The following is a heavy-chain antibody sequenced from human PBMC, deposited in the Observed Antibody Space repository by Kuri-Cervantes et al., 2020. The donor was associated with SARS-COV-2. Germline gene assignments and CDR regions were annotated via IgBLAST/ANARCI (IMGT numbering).Heavy chain of an antibody. CDR2: IVVGSGNK. CDR3: SADYGGNTYYYYYGMDV. Sequence: SVKVSCSASGFTFTSSAVQWVRQARAQRVEWLGWIVVGSGNKNYAQKFQERGTITRDMYTNTAYMELRSLRSEDTAVYYCSADYGGNTYYYYYGMDVWGQGTTVTVSS. D-gene: IGHD4-23*01. J-gene: IGHJ6*02. CDR1: GFTFTSSA. V-gene: IGHV1-58*01.